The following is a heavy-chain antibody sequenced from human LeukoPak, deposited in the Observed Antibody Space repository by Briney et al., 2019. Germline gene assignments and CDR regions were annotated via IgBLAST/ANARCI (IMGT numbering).Heavy chain of an antibody. CDR1: GFTFSSHA. CDR3: ARKEGYSTSSSDY. Sequence: GGSLRLSCAATGFTFSSHAMSWVRQAPGKGLEWVSGISGNGGSTYYADSVKGRFTTSRDNSKNTLYLQMNSLRGEDTAIYYCARKEGYSTSSSDYWGQGTLVTVSS. CDR2: ISGNGGST. V-gene: IGHV3-23*01. D-gene: IGHD6-6*01. J-gene: IGHJ4*02.